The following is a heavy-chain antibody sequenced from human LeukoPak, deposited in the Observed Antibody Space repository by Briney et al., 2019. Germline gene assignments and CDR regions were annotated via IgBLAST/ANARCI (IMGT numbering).Heavy chain of an antibody. Sequence: GGSLRLSCAASGFTFSSYWMSWVRQAPGKGLEWVAVISYDGSNKYYADSVKGRFTISRDNSKNTLYLQMNSLRAEDTAVYYCASTRSITMIVNWGQGTLVTVSS. CDR2: ISYDGSNK. V-gene: IGHV3-30*03. CDR3: ASTRSITMIVN. CDR1: GFTFSSYW. D-gene: IGHD3-22*01. J-gene: IGHJ1*01.